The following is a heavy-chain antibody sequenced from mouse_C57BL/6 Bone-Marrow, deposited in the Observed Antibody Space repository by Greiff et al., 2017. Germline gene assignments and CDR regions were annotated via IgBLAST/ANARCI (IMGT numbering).Heavy chain of an antibody. J-gene: IGHJ3*01. CDR3: ARLRSFAY. CDR1: GYTFTSYG. D-gene: IGHD1-1*01. V-gene: IGHV1-81*01. CDR2: IYPRSGNT. Sequence: QVHVKQSGAELARPGASVKLSCKASGYTFTSYGISWVKQRTGQGLEWIGEIYPRSGNTYYNEKFKGKATLTADKSSSTAYMELRSLTSEDSAVYFCARLRSFAYGGQGTLVTVSA.